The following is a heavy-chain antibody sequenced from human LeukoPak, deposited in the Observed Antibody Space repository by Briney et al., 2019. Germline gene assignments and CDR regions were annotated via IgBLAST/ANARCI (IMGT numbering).Heavy chain of an antibody. V-gene: IGHV3-23*01. Sequence: GGSLRLSCAASGFTFSSYAMSWVRQAPGKGLEWVSSISPSGGGTYYADSVKGRFTISRDNSKNTLCLQMNSLRAEDTAVYYCARDPYSSGFNWFDAWGQGTLVTVSS. J-gene: IGHJ5*02. CDR2: ISPSGGGT. CDR3: ARDPYSSGFNWFDA. CDR1: GFTFSSYA. D-gene: IGHD6-19*01.